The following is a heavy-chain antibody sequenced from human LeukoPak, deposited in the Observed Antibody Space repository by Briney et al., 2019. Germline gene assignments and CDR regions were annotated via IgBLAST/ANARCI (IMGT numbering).Heavy chain of an antibody. D-gene: IGHD6-6*01. CDR1: GFTFSNHA. CDR3: AKDIIAARPGYFDY. V-gene: IGHV3-13*01. CDR2: IGTAGDT. J-gene: IGHJ4*02. Sequence: PGGSLRLSCAPSGFTFSNHAMHWVRQATGKGLEWVSAIGTAGDTFYPGSVKGRFTISRENAKNSLSLQMKSLRAEDTAVYYCAKDIIAARPGYFDYWGQGTLVTVPS.